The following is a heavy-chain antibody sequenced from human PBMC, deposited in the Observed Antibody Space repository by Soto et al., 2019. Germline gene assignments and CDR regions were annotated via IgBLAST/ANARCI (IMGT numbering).Heavy chain of an antibody. V-gene: IGHV3-74*01. CDR3: ARDIIRTWIPIGDYYYGMDV. CDR1: GFTFSRYW. J-gene: IGHJ6*02. D-gene: IGHD5-18*01. Sequence: GSLRLSCAASGFTFSRYWMHWVRQAPGKGLVWVSRINSDGSSTSYADSVKGRFTISRDNAKNTLYLQMNSLRAEDTAVYYCARDIIRTWIPIGDYYYGMDVWGQGTTVTVSS. CDR2: INSDGSST.